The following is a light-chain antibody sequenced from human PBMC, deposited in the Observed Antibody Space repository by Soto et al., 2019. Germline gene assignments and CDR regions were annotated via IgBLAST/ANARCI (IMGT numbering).Light chain of an antibody. Sequence: DIQMTQSPCSLSASVGDGVTITCLASQGINNYLAWYQQKPGKAPKLLIYAASTLQSGVPSRFSGSGSRTEFTLTIADLQPDDFGTYYCQQSLTMPITFGHGTRLEIK. CDR2: AAS. CDR3: QQSLTMPIT. CDR1: QGINNY. J-gene: IGKJ5*01. V-gene: IGKV1-27*01.